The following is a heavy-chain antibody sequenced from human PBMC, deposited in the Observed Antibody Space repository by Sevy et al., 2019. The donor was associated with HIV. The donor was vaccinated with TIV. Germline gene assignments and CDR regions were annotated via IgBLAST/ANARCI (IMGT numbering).Heavy chain of an antibody. J-gene: IGHJ4*02. V-gene: IGHV3-48*02. Sequence: GGSLRLSCAASGFTFSSYSMNWVRQAPGKGLEWVSYISSSSTIYYADSVKGRFTISRDNAKNSLYLQMNSLRDEDTAVYYCARDLYYYGSGHVYWGQGTLVTVSS. CDR2: ISSSSTI. CDR1: GFTFSSYS. D-gene: IGHD3-10*01. CDR3: ARDLYYYGSGHVY.